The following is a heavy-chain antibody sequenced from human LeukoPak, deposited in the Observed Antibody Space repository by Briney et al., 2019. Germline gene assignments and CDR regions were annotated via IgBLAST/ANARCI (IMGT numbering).Heavy chain of an antibody. CDR1: GYTFTSYY. CDR3: AREGGPMGATRGCFDY. V-gene: IGHV1-46*01. CDR2: INPSGGST. J-gene: IGHJ4*02. Sequence: AASVKVSCKASGYTFTSYYMHWVRQAPGQGLEWMGIINPSGGSTSYAQKFQGRVTMTRDTSTSTVYMELSSLRSEDTAVYYCAREGGPMGATRGCFDYWGQGTLVTVSS. D-gene: IGHD1-26*01.